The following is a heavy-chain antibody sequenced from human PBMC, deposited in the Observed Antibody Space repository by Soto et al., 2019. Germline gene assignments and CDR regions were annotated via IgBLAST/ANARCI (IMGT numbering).Heavy chain of an antibody. V-gene: IGHV1-2*02. J-gene: IGHJ4*02. CDR3: AREIEVSGSRSFDY. CDR2: INPNSGGA. Sequence: ASVKVSCKVSGYTFTAYYIHWVRQAPGQGLDWMGWINPNSGGAKSAQKFQGRVTLTWDTSISTAYMDLTRLTSDDTAVYYCAREIEVSGSRSFDYWGQGTLVTVSS. D-gene: IGHD6-19*01. CDR1: GYTFTAYY.